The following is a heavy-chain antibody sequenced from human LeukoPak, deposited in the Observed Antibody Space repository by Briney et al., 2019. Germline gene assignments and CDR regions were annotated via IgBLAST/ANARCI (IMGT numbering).Heavy chain of an antibody. J-gene: IGHJ4*02. CDR3: ARHPSGNYPS. CDR2: ISSSSSTI. D-gene: IGHD3-10*01. V-gene: IGHV3-48*02. CDR1: GFTFSSYS. Sequence: GGSLRLSCAASGFTFSSYSMNWVRQAPGKGLEWVSYISSSSSTIYYADSVRGRFTISRDNAKNSLYLQMNSLRNEDTAVYYCARHPSGNYPSWGQGTLVTVSS.